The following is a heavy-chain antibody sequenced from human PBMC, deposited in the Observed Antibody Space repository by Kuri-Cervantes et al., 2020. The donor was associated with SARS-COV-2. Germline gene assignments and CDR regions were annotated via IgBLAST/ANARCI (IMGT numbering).Heavy chain of an antibody. CDR3: ARDYGEYNSGLVRGGFKY. CDR2: IWYDGSKK. Sequence: GEFLKISCAASGFTFNIYGMHWVRQSPGKGLEWVAVIWYDGSKKYYADSVQGRFTISRDNSKNTVYLQMNSLRAEDTAVYYCARDYGEYNSGLVRGGFKYWGQGTLVTVSS. V-gene: IGHV3-33*01. CDR1: GFTFNIYG. D-gene: IGHD3-10*01. J-gene: IGHJ4*02.